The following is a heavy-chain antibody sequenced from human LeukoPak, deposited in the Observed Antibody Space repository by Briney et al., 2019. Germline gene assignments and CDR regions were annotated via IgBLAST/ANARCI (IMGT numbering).Heavy chain of an antibody. V-gene: IGHV4-4*07. D-gene: IGHD1-26*01. CDR3: ARVTTGSYYSDH. J-gene: IGHJ4*02. CDR1: VVSISSFY. CDR2: IYTRGST. Sequence: SSETLSLTCTVSVVSISSFYWNWIRQPAGKGLEWIGRIYTRGSTNYNPSLKSRVTMSVDTSKNQPSLKLRSVTAADTAVYYCARVTTGSYYSDHWGQGTLVTVSS.